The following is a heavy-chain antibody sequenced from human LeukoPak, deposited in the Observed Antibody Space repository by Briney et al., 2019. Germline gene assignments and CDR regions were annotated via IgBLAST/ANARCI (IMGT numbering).Heavy chain of an antibody. CDR1: GFTFSNNW. CDR2: ITSSSSAI. CDR3: ARVWYSAFDY. V-gene: IGHV3-48*01. Sequence: AGGSLRLSCAASGFTFSNNWMHWVRQAPGKGLEWVSYITSSSSAIYYADSVKGRFTISRDNAKNSLYLQMNSLRAEDTAVYYCARVWYSAFDYWGQGMLVTVSS. J-gene: IGHJ4*02. D-gene: IGHD2-21*01.